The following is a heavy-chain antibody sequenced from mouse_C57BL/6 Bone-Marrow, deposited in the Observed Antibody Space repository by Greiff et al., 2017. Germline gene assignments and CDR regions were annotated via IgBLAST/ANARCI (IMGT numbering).Heavy chain of an antibody. J-gene: IGHJ1*03. Sequence: DVHLVESGGGLVQSGRSLRLSCATSGFTFSDFYMEWVRQAPGKGLEWIAASRNKANDYTTEYSASVKGRFIVSRDTSQSILYLQMNALRAEDTAIYYCARDPANFYWYFDVWGTGTTVTVSS. CDR2: SRNKANDYTT. CDR3: ARDPANFYWYFDV. D-gene: IGHD4-1*01. V-gene: IGHV7-1*01. CDR1: GFTFSDFY.